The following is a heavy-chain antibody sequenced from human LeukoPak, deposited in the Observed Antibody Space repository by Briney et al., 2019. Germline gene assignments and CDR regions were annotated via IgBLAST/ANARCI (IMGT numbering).Heavy chain of an antibody. V-gene: IGHV3-21*01. J-gene: IGHJ4*02. CDR2: ISSSSSSYI. CDR3: ARGIKDIVATIGGG. Sequence: GGSLRLSCAASGFTFSSYSMNWVRQAPGKGLEWVSSISSSSSSYIYYAGSVKGRFTISRDNAKNSLYLQMNSLRAEDTAVYYCARGIKDIVATIGGGWGQGTLVTVSS. CDR1: GFTFSSYS. D-gene: IGHD5-12*01.